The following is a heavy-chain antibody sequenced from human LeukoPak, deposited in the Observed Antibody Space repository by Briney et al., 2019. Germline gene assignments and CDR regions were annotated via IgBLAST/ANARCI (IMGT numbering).Heavy chain of an antibody. J-gene: IGHJ4*02. V-gene: IGHV3-48*01. CDR2: ISSSSSTI. D-gene: IGHD4-17*01. CDR1: GFTFSSYS. CDR3: ASSPDYGDYPGHFDY. Sequence: PGGSLRLSCAASGFTFSSYSMNWVRQAPGKGLEWVSYISSSSSTIYYADSVKGRFTISRDNAKNSLYLQMNSLRAEDTAVYYCASSPDYGDYPGHFDYWGQGTLVTVSS.